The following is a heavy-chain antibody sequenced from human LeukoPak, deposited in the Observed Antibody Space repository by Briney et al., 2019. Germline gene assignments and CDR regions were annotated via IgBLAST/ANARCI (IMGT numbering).Heavy chain of an antibody. D-gene: IGHD6-13*01. J-gene: IGHJ4*02. CDR2: TYYRSKGYN. CDR3: ARDPGGAAGTTFDY. Sequence: SQTLTLTCAISGYTVSSNSAAWNWHTPSPSRGLESLVRTYYRSKGYNDYAVSVKSRITINPDTSKNQFSLQLNSVTPEDTAVYYCARDPGGAAGTTFDYWGQGTLVTVSS. CDR1: GYTVSSNSAA. V-gene: IGHV6-1*01.